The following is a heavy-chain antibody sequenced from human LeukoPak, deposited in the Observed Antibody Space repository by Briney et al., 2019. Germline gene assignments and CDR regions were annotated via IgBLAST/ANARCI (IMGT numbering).Heavy chain of an antibody. CDR1: GFSFSSYG. D-gene: IGHD6-19*01. V-gene: IGHV3-23*01. CDR3: AKDRAVAGTYYFDY. CDR2: ISGSGGST. J-gene: IGHJ4*02. Sequence: PGGSLRLSCAASGFSFSSYGMHWVRQAPGKGLEWVSAISGSGGSTYYADSVKGRFTISRDNSKNTLYLQMNSLRAEDTAVYYCAKDRAVAGTYYFDYWGQGTLVTVSS.